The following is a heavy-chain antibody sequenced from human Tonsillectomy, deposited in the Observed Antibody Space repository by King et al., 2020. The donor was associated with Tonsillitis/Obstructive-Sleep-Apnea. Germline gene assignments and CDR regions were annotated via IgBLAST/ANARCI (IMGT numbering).Heavy chain of an antibody. CDR2: IDHSGGT. Sequence: VQLQQWGAGLLKPSETLSLTCAVYGGSFSGYYWSWIRQPPGKGLEWIGEIDHSGGTNYNPSLKSQVTISLDTSKNPFSLNLSSVTAADTAVFYCAREGSHNGFDIWGQGTMVTVSS. J-gene: IGHJ3*02. V-gene: IGHV4-34*01. CDR3: AREGSHNGFDI. CDR1: GGSFSGYY.